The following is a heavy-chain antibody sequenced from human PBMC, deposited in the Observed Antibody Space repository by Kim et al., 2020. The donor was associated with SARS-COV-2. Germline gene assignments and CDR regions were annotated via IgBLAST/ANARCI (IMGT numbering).Heavy chain of an antibody. V-gene: IGHV4-59*08. CDR3: ARHRSSSWDLDAFDL. J-gene: IGHJ3*01. D-gene: IGHD6-13*01. Sequence: PPLKSRVTQSIDTSKNQFSLKLSSVTAADTAVYNCARHRSSSWDLDAFDLWGQGTMVTVSS.